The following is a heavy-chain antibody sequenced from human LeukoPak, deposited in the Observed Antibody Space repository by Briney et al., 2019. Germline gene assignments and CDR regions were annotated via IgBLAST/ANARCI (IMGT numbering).Heavy chain of an antibody. CDR2: ISYDGSNK. CDR1: GFTFSSYG. D-gene: IGHD3-22*01. Sequence: GRSLRLSCAASGFTFSSYGMHWVRQAPGKGLEWVAVISYDGSNKYYADSVKGRFTISRDNSKNTLYLQMNSLRAEDTAVYYCATAVIWYYYDSSGYLPLDYWGQGTLVTVSS. J-gene: IGHJ4*02. CDR3: ATAVIWYYYDSSGYLPLDY. V-gene: IGHV3-30*03.